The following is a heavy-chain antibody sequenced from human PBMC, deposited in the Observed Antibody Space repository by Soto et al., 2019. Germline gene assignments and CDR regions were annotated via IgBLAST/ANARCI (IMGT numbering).Heavy chain of an antibody. CDR1: GFTFSSYS. CDR2: IRDTTDTI. CDR3: ARDYSYAFDL. J-gene: IGHJ3*01. Sequence: EVQLVESGGGLVQPGGSLRLSCAASGFTFSSYSMNWVRQAPGKGLEWLSYIRDTTDTIRYADSVKGRFTISRDYAQNSLFLQMNSIRAEDTAVYYCARDYSYAFDLWGQGTVVIVSA. D-gene: IGHD2-15*01. V-gene: IGHV3-48*04.